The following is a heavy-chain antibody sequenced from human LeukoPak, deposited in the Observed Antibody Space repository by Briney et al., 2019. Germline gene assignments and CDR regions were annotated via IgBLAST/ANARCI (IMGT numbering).Heavy chain of an antibody. CDR2: IYNSGST. J-gene: IGHJ6*03. CDR1: GGSISSNY. CDR3: ARVSPDYHFAYYYYYYMDV. Sequence: SETLSLTCTVSGGSISSNYWSWIRQPPGKGLEWIGYIYNSGSTNYNPSLKSRVTISVDTSKNQFSLKLSSVTAADTAVYYCARVSPDYHFAYYYYYYMDVWGKGTTVTVSS. D-gene: IGHD4-11*01. V-gene: IGHV4-59*01.